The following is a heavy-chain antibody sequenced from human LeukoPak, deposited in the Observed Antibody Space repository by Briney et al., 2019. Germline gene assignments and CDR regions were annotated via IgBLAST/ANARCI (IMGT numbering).Heavy chain of an antibody. V-gene: IGHV4-34*01. CDR1: GVSFSNYD. D-gene: IGHD3-16*01. CDR2: INHSGTT. CDR3: AREYYGYSGGGLDY. Sequence: SETLSLTCGVYGVSFSNYDWNWIRQPPGKGLEWIGEINHSGTTSYNPSLKSRVTISVDTSNNQFSLKLNSVTAADTALYYCAREYYGYSGGGLDYWGEGTLVTVSS. J-gene: IGHJ4*02.